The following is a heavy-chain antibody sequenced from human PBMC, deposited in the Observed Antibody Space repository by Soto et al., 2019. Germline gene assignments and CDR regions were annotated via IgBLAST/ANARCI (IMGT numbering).Heavy chain of an antibody. CDR1: GGSIRNYY. CDR3: ARGGNFDYIWGSYRFDY. Sequence: PSETLSLTCAVSGGSIRNYYWSWIRQPPGKGLEWIGYIYYSGSTNYNPSLKSRVTISVDTSKNQFSLKLSSVTAADTAVYYCARGGNFDYIWGSYRFDYWGQGALVPVSS. D-gene: IGHD3-16*02. J-gene: IGHJ4*02. V-gene: IGHV4-59*01. CDR2: IYYSGST.